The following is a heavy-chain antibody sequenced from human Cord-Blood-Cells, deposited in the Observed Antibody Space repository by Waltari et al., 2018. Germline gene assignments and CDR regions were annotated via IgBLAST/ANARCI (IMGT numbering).Heavy chain of an antibody. V-gene: IGHV4-39*01. J-gene: IGHJ6*02. Sequence: QLQLQESGPGLVKPSATLSLTCTVSGGSISSSSYYWGWIRQPPGKGLEWIGSIYYSGSTYYNPSLKSRVTISVDTSKNQYSLKLSSVTAADTAVYYCARAGYSSSYYYYGMDVWGQGTTVTVSS. CDR3: ARAGYSSSYYYYGMDV. CDR1: GGSISSSSYY. D-gene: IGHD6-13*01. CDR2: IYYSGST.